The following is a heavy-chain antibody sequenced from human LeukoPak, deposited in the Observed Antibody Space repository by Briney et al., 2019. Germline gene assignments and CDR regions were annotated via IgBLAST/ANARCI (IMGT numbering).Heavy chain of an antibody. CDR1: GYTFTSYA. J-gene: IGHJ4*02. Sequence: ASVKVSCKASGYTFTSYAMHWVRQAPGQRLEWMGWINAGNGNTKYSQKFQGRVTITRDTSASTAYMELSSLRSEDTAVYYCAREGQQLTPFDYWGQGTLVTVSS. D-gene: IGHD6-13*01. CDR3: AREGQQLTPFDY. CDR2: INAGNGNT. V-gene: IGHV1-3*01.